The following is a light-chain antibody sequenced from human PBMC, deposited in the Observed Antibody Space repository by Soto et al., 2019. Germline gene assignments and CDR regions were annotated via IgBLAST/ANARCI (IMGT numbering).Light chain of an antibody. CDR1: SSNIASNY. CDR2: SNN. CDR3: ATWDDSLSNSV. V-gene: IGLV1-47*02. Sequence: QSVLTQPPSASGTPGQRVVISCSGSSSNIASNYIYWYQQVPGTAPKLLIYSNNQRPSGVPDRFSGSKSGTSASLVISGLRYEDEADYYCATWDDSLSNSVFGTGTKVTVL. J-gene: IGLJ1*01.